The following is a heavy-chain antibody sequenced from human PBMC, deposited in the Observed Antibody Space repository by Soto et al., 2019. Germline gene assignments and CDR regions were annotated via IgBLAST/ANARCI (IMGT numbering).Heavy chain of an antibody. D-gene: IGHD3-16*02. CDR1: GYTFTSYD. J-gene: IGHJ4*02. V-gene: IGHV1-8*01. CDR3: ARLYYDYIWGSYRYLDY. CDR2: MNPNSGNT. Sequence: ASVKVSCKASGYTFTSYDINWVRQATGQGLEWMGWMNPNSGNTGYAQKFQGRVTMTRNTSISTAYMELSSLRSEDTAVYYCARLYYDYIWGSYRYLDYWGQGTLVTVSS.